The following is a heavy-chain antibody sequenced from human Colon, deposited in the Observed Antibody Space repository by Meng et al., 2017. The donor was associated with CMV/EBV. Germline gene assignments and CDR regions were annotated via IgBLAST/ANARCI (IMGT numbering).Heavy chain of an antibody. J-gene: IGHJ6*02. D-gene: IGHD5-24*01. CDR1: GGSVSSSSYY. CDR3: ARQRENFYYYGMDV. CDR2: IFQSGST. V-gene: IGHV4-39*01. Sequence: SETLSLTCSVSGGSVSSSSYYWGWILQPPGKGLEWIGSIFQSGSTYYNPSLKSRITISLDTSKNQVSLEVRSVIAADTGVYYCARQRENFYYYGMDVWGHGTMVTVSS.